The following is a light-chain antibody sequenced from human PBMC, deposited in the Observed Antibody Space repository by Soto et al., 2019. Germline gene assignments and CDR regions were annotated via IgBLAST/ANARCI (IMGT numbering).Light chain of an antibody. V-gene: IGKV1-5*03. CDR2: KAS. Sequence: DIQMTQSPSTLSASVGDRVTITCRASQSISNWLAWYQQKPGKAPKLLIYKASSLASGVPSRFSGRGSGTEFTLTISRLQPDEFATYYCQQYNSYWTFGQGTKVEIK. CDR1: QSISNW. J-gene: IGKJ1*01. CDR3: QQYNSYWT.